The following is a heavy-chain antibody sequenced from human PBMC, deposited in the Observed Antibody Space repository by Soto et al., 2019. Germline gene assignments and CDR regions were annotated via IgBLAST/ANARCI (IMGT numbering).Heavy chain of an antibody. CDR1: GFTFSSYG. D-gene: IGHD6-19*01. V-gene: IGHV3-30*18. CDR2: ISYDGSNK. J-gene: IGHJ4*02. Sequence: VQLVESGGGVVQPGRSLRLSCAASGFTFSSYGMHWVRQAPGKGLEWVAVISYDGSNKYYADSVKGRFTISRDNSKNTLYLQMNSLRAEDTAVYYCAKLTGYSSGWSDYWGQGTLVTVSS. CDR3: AKLTGYSSGWSDY.